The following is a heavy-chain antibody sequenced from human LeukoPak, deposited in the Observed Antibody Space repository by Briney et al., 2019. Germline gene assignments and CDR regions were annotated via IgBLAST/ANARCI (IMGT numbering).Heavy chain of an antibody. CDR2: ISSSSSYI. CDR3: ARTPSSIAAP. V-gene: IGHV3-21*01. Sequence: GGSLRLSCAASGFTFSNAWMSWVRQAPGKGLEWVSSISSSSSYIYYADSVKGRFTISRDNAKNSLYLQMNSLRAEDTAVYYCARTPSSIAAPWGQGTLVTVSS. D-gene: IGHD6-13*01. J-gene: IGHJ4*02. CDR1: GFTFSNAW.